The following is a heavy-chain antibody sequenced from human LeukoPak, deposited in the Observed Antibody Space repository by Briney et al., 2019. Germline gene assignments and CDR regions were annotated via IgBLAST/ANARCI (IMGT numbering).Heavy chain of an antibody. Sequence: SETLSLTCAVYGGSFSGYYWSWIRQPPGKGLEWIGEINHSGSTNYNPSLKSRVTISVDTSKNQFSPKLSSVTAADTAVYYCARESYSSSWYYDYWGQGTLVTVSS. J-gene: IGHJ4*02. D-gene: IGHD6-13*01. V-gene: IGHV4-34*01. CDR2: INHSGST. CDR1: GGSFSGYY. CDR3: ARESYSSSWYYDY.